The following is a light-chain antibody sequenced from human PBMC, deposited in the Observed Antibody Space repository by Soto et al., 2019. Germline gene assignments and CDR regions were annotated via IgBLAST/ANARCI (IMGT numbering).Light chain of an antibody. CDR2: GAS. Sequence: EIVMTQSPATLSVSPGERATLSCRASQSVSSNLAWYQQKPGQAPRLLIYGASTRATGIPARFSGSGSGTEFTLTISRLRSEDFAVYYCQQYNNWPPMYTFGQATKLVIK. V-gene: IGKV3-15*01. CDR3: QQYNNWPPMYT. J-gene: IGKJ2*01. CDR1: QSVSSN.